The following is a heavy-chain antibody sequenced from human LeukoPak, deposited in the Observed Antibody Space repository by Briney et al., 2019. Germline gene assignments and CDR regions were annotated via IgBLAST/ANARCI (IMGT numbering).Heavy chain of an antibody. CDR1: GFTVSSNY. V-gene: IGHV3-53*01. Sequence: PGGSLRLSCAASGFTVSSNYMSWVRQAPGKGLEWVSVIYSGGSTYYADSVKGRFTISRDNSKNTLYLQMNSLRAEDTAVYYCARVGRGYSYGYDYWGQGTLVTVSS. D-gene: IGHD5-18*01. J-gene: IGHJ4*02. CDR3: ARVGRGYSYGYDY. CDR2: IYSGGST.